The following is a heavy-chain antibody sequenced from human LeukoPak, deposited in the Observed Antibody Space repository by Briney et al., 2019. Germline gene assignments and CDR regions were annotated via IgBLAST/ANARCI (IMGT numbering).Heavy chain of an antibody. J-gene: IGHJ4*02. Sequence: GGSLRLSCAASGFTFSSYAMSWVRQAPGKGLEWVSYISSSGSTIYYADSVKGRFTISRDNAKNSLYLQMNSLRAEDTAVYYCARGKLTYYYDSSGYYLGYWGQGTLVTVSS. CDR1: GFTFSSYA. V-gene: IGHV3-48*04. D-gene: IGHD3-22*01. CDR3: ARGKLTYYYDSSGYYLGY. CDR2: ISSSGSTI.